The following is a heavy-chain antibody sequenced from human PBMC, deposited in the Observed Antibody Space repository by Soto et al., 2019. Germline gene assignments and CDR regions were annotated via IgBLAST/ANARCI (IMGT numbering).Heavy chain of an antibody. J-gene: IGHJ4*02. V-gene: IGHV5-10-1*01. CDR1: GYSFTSYW. CDR2: IDPSDSYT. CDR3: ARQIYDSDSGPNFQYYFDS. Sequence: GESLKISCKGSGYSFTSYWISWVRQMPGKGLEWMGRIDPSDSYTNYSTSFQGHVTIAADKSISTAYLQWSSLKASDTGMYYCARQIYDSDSGPNFQYYFDSWGQGTLVTVSS. D-gene: IGHD3-22*01.